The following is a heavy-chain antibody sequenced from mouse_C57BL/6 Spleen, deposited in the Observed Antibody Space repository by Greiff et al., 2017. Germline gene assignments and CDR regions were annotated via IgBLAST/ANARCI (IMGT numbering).Heavy chain of an antibody. J-gene: IGHJ4*01. CDR3: TTNRSNYGYAMDY. V-gene: IGHV14-1*01. D-gene: IGHD2-5*01. CDR2: IDPEDGDT. Sequence: VQLQQSGAELVRPGASVKLSCTASGFNFKDYYMHWVKQRPEQGLEWIGRIDPEDGDTEYAPKFQGKATMTADTSSNTAYLQLSSLTSEDTAVYYCTTNRSNYGYAMDYWGQGTSVTVSS. CDR1: GFNFKDYY.